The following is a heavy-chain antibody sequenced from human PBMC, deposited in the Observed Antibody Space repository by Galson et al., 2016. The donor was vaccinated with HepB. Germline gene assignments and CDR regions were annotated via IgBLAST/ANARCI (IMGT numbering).Heavy chain of an antibody. CDR3: ARDRQTYDGDCLDY. D-gene: IGHD4-17*01. J-gene: IGHJ4*02. CDR2: LSVDGIST. CDR1: GFTFSKYA. Sequence: SLRLSCAASGFTFSKYAMHWVRQAPGKGLEWLAILSVDGISTFYADSVKGRFTISRDNSKDSLYLQINGLRPEDTGIYYCARDRQTYDGDCLDYWGQGTLVTVSS. V-gene: IGHV3-30-3*01.